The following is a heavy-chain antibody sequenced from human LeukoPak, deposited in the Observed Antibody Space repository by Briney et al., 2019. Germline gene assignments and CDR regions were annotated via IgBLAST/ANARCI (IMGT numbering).Heavy chain of an antibody. V-gene: IGHV1-69*13. Sequence: SVKVSCKASGYTFTSYYMHWVRQAPGQGLEWMGGIIPIFGTANYAQKFQGRVTITADESTSTAYMELSSLRSEDTAVYYCARVRHYDILTGYLYYFDYWGQGTLVTVSS. CDR2: IIPIFGTA. CDR3: ARVRHYDILTGYLYYFDY. CDR1: GYTFTSYY. D-gene: IGHD3-9*01. J-gene: IGHJ4*02.